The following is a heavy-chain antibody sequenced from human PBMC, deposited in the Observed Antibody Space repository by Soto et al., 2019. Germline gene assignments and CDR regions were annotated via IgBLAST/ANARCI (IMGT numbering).Heavy chain of an antibody. J-gene: IGHJ4*02. CDR2: IAYDGDIK. V-gene: IGHV3-30*09. CDR3: ARSGGIRSPASRYFEH. Sequence: SGGSLRLSCAASGFTFNRYAMHWVRQAPGKGLEWVTLIAYDGDIKYYADSVKGRFAVSRDNSQNTLYLQMNSLTPEDTALYYCARSGGIRSPASRYFEHWGQGVLVTVSS. D-gene: IGHD3-10*01. CDR1: GFTFNRYA.